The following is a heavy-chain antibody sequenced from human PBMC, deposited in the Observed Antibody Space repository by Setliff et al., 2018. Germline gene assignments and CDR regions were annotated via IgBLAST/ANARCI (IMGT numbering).Heavy chain of an antibody. V-gene: IGHV4-59*01. CDR1: GGSISSYY. CDR2: TYYSGST. J-gene: IGHJ6*02. CDR3: ARDEGSSYFYGMDV. D-gene: IGHD6-13*01. Sequence: SETLSLTCTVSGGSISSYYWSWIRQPPGKGLEWIGYTYYSGSTNYNPSLQSRVTISVDTSKNQFSLKLSSVTAADTAVYYCARDEGSSYFYGMDVWGQGTTVTVSS.